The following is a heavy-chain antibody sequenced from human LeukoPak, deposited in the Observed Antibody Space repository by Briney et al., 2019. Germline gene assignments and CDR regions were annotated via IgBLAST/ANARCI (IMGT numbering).Heavy chain of an antibody. CDR1: GYIFTSYG. V-gene: IGHV1-2*02. J-gene: IGHJ4*02. CDR3: ASQDEAAAGAEY. Sequence: ASVKVSCKASGYIFTSYGISWVRQAPGQGLEWMGWINPNSGGTNYAQKFQGRVTMTRDTSISTAYMELSRLRSDDTAVYYCASQDEAAAGAEYWGQGTLVTVSS. CDR2: INPNSGGT. D-gene: IGHD6-13*01.